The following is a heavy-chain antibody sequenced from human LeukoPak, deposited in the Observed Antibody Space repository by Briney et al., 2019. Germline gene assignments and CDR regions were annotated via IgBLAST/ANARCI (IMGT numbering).Heavy chain of an antibody. CDR1: GYTFTSYG. V-gene: IGHV1-18*01. Sequence: ASVSVSCKACGYTFTSYGINWVRQAPGQGLEWMGWISAYNGNTNYAHKLQGRVTMTTDTSTSTAYLELRSLRSDDTAVYYCARAMITFGGVIARDYWGQGTLVTVSS. CDR2: ISAYNGNT. D-gene: IGHD3-16*02. CDR3: ARAMITFGGVIARDY. J-gene: IGHJ4*02.